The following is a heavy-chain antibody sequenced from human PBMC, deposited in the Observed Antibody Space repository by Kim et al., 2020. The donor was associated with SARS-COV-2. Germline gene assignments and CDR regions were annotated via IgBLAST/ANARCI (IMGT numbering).Heavy chain of an antibody. V-gene: IGHV3-30*03. CDR1: GFTFGYYG. CDR3: ARDRGNYYDTNGHFDS. J-gene: IGHJ4*01. CDR2: ISYDGNNK. Sequence: GGSLRLSCAASGFTFGYYGMHWVRQTPGKGLQWVAVISYDGNNKYYADSVRGRFTISRDNSKNTLFLQMLSLRPEDTAVYYCARDRGNYYDTNGHFDSWG. D-gene: IGHD3-22*01.